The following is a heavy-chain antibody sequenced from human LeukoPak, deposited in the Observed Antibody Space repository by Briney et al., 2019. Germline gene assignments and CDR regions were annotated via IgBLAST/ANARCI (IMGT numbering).Heavy chain of an antibody. CDR1: GGSISSGGYY. V-gene: IGHV4-39*07. D-gene: IGHD3-22*01. CDR2: INHSGST. J-gene: IGHJ4*02. Sequence: MTSETLSLTCTVPGGSISSGGYYWSWIRQPPGKGLEWIGEINHSGSTNYNPSLKSRVTISVDTSKNQFSLKLSSVTAADTAVYYCARPKRRMKNYDSSGYSYDYWGQGTLVTVSS. CDR3: ARPKRRMKNYDSSGYSYDY.